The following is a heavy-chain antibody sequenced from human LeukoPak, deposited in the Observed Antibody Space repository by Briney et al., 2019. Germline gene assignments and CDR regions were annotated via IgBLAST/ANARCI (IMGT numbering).Heavy chain of an antibody. J-gene: IGHJ4*02. Sequence: GGSLRLSCVASGFTFDDYGMTWVRQAPGQGLEWVSFINWNGGSPGYADSVRGRFTISRDNAKNSLYLQMNSLRAEDTAVYYCARDFDYYDDSGYQTYYFDYWGQGTLVTVSS. CDR2: INWNGGSP. D-gene: IGHD3-22*01. CDR3: ARDFDYYDDSGYQTYYFDY. V-gene: IGHV3-20*04. CDR1: GFTFDDYG.